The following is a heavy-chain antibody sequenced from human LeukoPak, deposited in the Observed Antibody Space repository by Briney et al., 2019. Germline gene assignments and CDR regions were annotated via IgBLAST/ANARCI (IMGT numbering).Heavy chain of an antibody. J-gene: IGHJ3*02. CDR3: VRGHYYDRFFDI. CDR1: GYTFTSYD. V-gene: IGHV1-8*01. D-gene: IGHD3-22*01. Sequence: ASVKVSCKASGYTFTSYDINWVRQATGQGLEWMGWMNPNSGNTGYAQKYQGRVTISRNTSKNTAYMELSSLRSEDTAVYYCVRGHYYDRFFDIWGQGTMVIVSP. CDR2: MNPNSGNT.